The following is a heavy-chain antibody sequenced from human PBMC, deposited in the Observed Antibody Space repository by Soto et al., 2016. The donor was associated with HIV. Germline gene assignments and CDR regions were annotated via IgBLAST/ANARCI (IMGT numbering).Heavy chain of an antibody. CDR3: ARSYGDFVGYYYYYYMDV. D-gene: IGHD4-17*01. Sequence: QVQLQESGPGLVKPSETLSLTCTVSGDSISGYYWSRIRQLPGKGLEWIGYVFYSGSTKYNPSLKSRVTISVDTSKNQFSLKLSSVTAADTAVYYCARSYGDFVGYYYYYYMDVWGNGTTVTVSS. J-gene: IGHJ6*03. V-gene: IGHV4-59*01. CDR2: VFYSGST. CDR1: GDSISGYY.